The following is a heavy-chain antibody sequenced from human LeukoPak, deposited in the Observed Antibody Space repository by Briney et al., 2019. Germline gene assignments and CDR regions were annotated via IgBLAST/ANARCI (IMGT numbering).Heavy chain of an antibody. CDR1: GFIFSNYA. D-gene: IGHD2-21*01. J-gene: IGHJ4*02. V-gene: IGHV3-23*01. CDR2: IRGSGGGT. CDR3: AKGYIQLWWFDY. Sequence: GGSLRLSCAASGFIFSNYALMWLRQSPGKGLEWVSAIRGSGGGTFYADSVKGRFTISRDNSKNTVYLQMTNLRAEDTAVYYCAKGYIQLWWFDYWGQGTLVTVSS.